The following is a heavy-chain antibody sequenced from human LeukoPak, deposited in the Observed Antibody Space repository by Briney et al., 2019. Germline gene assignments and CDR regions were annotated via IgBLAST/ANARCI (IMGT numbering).Heavy chain of an antibody. J-gene: IGHJ6*03. CDR3: AREAADHYYYYYYMDV. Sequence: GASVKVSCKASGYTFTSYGISWVRQAPGQGLEWMGWISAYNGNTNYAQKLQGRVTMTTDTSTSTAYMELRSLRSDDTAVYYCAREAADHYYYYYYMDVWGKGTTVTISS. D-gene: IGHD6-13*01. V-gene: IGHV1-18*01. CDR1: GYTFTSYG. CDR2: ISAYNGNT.